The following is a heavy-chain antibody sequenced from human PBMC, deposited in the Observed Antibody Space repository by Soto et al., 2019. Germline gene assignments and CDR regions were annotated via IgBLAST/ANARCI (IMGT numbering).Heavy chain of an antibody. D-gene: IGHD3-22*01. CDR3: ATATYSSGYENWYFDL. CDR2: FDPEDGET. V-gene: IGHV1-24*01. J-gene: IGHJ2*01. Sequence: QVQLVQSGAEVKKPGASVKVSCKVSGYTLTELSMHWVRQAPGKGLEWMGGFDPEDGETIYAQKFQGRVTMTEDTSTDTAYMELSSLRSEDTAVYYCATATYSSGYENWYFDLWGRGTLVTVSS. CDR1: GYTLTELS.